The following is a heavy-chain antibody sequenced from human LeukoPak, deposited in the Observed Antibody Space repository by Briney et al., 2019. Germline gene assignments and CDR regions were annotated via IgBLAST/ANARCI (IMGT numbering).Heavy chain of an antibody. Sequence: PGGSLRLSCAASGFTFSDYYMSWVRQAPGKGLEWVSAISGSGGSTYYADSVKGRFTISRDNSKNTLYLQMNSLRAEDTAVYYCAKVRYFDWSGDYFDYWGQGTLVTVSS. V-gene: IGHV3-23*01. CDR1: GFTFSDYY. CDR2: ISGSGGST. J-gene: IGHJ4*02. CDR3: AKVRYFDWSGDYFDY. D-gene: IGHD3-9*01.